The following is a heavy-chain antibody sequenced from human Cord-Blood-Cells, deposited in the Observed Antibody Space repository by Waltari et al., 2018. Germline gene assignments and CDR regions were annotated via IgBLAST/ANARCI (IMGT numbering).Heavy chain of an antibody. CDR2: IIPILGIA. V-gene: IGHV1-69*04. CDR3: ARGPAPNYYDSSGYYGAFDI. Sequence: QVQLVQSGAEVKKPGSSVKVSCKASGGTFSSHAISWVRQAPGQGLEWMGGIIPILGIANYAQKFQGRVTITADESTSTAYMELSSLRSEDTAVYYCARGPAPNYYDSSGYYGAFDIWGQGTMVTVSS. D-gene: IGHD3-22*01. CDR1: GGTFSSHA. J-gene: IGHJ3*02.